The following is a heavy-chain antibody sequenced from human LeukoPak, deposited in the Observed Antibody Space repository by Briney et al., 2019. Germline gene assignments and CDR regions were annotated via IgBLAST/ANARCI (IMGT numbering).Heavy chain of an antibody. D-gene: IGHD6-6*01. CDR3: ARDGLSSIAAPHFDY. V-gene: IGHV3-23*01. CDR1: GSTFTSYW. Sequence: QSGGSLRLSCAASGSTFTSYWMTWVRQAPGKGLEWVSAISGSGGSTYYADSVKGRFTISRDNSKNTLYLQMNSLRAEDTAVYYCARDGLSSIAAPHFDYWGQGTLVTVSS. CDR2: ISGSGGST. J-gene: IGHJ4*02.